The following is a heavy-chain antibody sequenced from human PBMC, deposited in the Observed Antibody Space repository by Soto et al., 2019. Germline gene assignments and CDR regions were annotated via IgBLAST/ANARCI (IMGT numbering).Heavy chain of an antibody. V-gene: IGHV1-69*13. CDR3: AGSTTVTTRWYYYYGMDV. CDR2: IIPIFGTA. J-gene: IGHJ6*02. Sequence: SVNVSCKASGGTFSSDAISWVRQAPVQVLEWMGGIIPIFGTANYAQKFQGRVTITADESTSTAYMELSSLRSEDTAVYYCAGSTTVTTRWYYYYGMDVWGQGTTVTVSS. CDR1: GGTFSSDA. D-gene: IGHD4-17*01.